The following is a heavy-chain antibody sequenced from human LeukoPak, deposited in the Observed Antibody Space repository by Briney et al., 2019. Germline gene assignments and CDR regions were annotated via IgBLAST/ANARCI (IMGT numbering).Heavy chain of an antibody. Sequence: GGSLRLSCAASGFTFSSYAMTWVRQAPGKGLEWVSVISGSDGSTYYADPVKGRFTISRDNSKNTLYLQMNSLRAEDTAVYYCAKDKKYYDSSGSPYYYYGMDVWGQGTTVTVSS. J-gene: IGHJ6*02. CDR1: GFTFSSYA. D-gene: IGHD3-22*01. V-gene: IGHV3-23*01. CDR2: ISGSDGST. CDR3: AKDKKYYDSSGSPYYYYGMDV.